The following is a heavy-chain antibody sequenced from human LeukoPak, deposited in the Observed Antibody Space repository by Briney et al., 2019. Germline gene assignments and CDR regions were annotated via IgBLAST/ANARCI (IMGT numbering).Heavy chain of an antibody. D-gene: IGHD6-13*01. CDR3: ARGKSSSWYYGY. CDR1: GGSISSYY. Sequence: SETLSLTCTVSGGSISSYYWSWIRQPPGKGLEWIGYIYYSGSTNYNPSLKSRVTISVDTSKNQLSLKLGSVTAADTAVYYCARGKSSSWYYGYWGQGTLVTVSS. CDR2: IYYSGST. V-gene: IGHV4-59*01. J-gene: IGHJ4*02.